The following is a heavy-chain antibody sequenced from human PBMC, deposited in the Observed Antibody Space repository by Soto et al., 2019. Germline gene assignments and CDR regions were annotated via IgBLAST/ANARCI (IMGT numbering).Heavy chain of an antibody. Sequence: QVQLVESGGGVVQPGTSLRLACAASGFTLSNIGMQWVRQAPGKGLEWVAVISAGGNTKYYADSVKGRFTISRDNSKNSFFQKMNGRRSEDTAVYYGEKEGGGERSAAYFALGGRGPLVPFSA. CDR1: GFTLSNIG. CDR2: ISAGGNTK. D-gene: IGHD2-21*01. J-gene: IGHJ4*02. V-gene: IGHV3-30*18. CDR3: EKEGGGERSAAYFAL.